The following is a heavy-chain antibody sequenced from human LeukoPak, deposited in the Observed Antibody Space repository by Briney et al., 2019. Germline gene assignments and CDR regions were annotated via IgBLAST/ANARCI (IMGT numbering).Heavy chain of an antibody. CDR3: ARAGVATWQY. CDR2: IYYSGST. D-gene: IGHD5-12*01. CDR1: GGSISSYY. Sequence: SETLSLTCTVSGGSISSYYWSWIRQPPGKGLEWIGYIYYSGSTNYNPSLKSRVTVSVDTSKNQFSLRLSTVTAADTAVYYCARAGVATWQYWGQGTLVTVSS. V-gene: IGHV4-59*08. J-gene: IGHJ4*02.